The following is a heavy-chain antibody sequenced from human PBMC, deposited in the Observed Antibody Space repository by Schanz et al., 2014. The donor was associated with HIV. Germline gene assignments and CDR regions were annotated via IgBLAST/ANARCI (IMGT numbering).Heavy chain of an antibody. Sequence: DVQLLDSGGGLVQPGGSLRLSCAASGFAFNNYAMTWVRQAPGKGLEWVSSISESGGRTYYADSVNGRFTISRDNSKNTLSLQMTALRTEDTAIYYCAKPEYDSSGNSQTHFDYWGQGTLVSVSS. CDR1: GFAFNNYA. J-gene: IGHJ4*02. V-gene: IGHV3-23*01. CDR3: AKPEYDSSGNSQTHFDY. D-gene: IGHD3-22*01. CDR2: ISESGGRT.